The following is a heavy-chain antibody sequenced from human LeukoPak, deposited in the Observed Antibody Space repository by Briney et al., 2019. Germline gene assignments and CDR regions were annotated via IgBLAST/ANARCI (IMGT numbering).Heavy chain of an antibody. CDR2: ISSSGSTI. D-gene: IGHD6-19*01. Sequence: PGGSLRLSCAASGFTFSSYEMNWVRQAPGKGLEWVSYISSSGSTIYYVDSVKGRFTISRDNAKNSLYLQMNSLRAEDTAVYYCARVSSGWIDYWGQGTLVTVSS. V-gene: IGHV3-48*03. CDR3: ARVSSGWIDY. CDR1: GFTFSSYE. J-gene: IGHJ4*02.